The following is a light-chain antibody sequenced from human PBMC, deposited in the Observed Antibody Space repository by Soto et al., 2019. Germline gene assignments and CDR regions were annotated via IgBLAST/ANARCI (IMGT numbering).Light chain of an antibody. CDR3: QPYNNWPLT. CDR2: DTS. J-gene: IGKJ4*01. V-gene: IGKV3-15*01. CDR1: QGVSRK. Sequence: DIVMTQSPATLSLAPGERVTFSCRASQGVSRKLAWYKHKPGQAPRLLIYDTSTRATGVPTRFSGSRSGAEFTLTINSLKSEDFEVYYCQPYNNWPLTFGGGTKVDIK.